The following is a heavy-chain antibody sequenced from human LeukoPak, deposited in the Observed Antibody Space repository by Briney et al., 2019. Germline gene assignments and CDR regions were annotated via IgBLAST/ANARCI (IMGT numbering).Heavy chain of an antibody. V-gene: IGHV7-4-1*02. J-gene: IGHJ5*02. Sequence: ASVKVSCKASGYTFTSYATNWVRQAPGQGLEWMGRINTNTGNPTYAQGFTGRFVFSLDTSVSTAYLQISSLKAEDTAVYYCARDYSEGTWGQGTLVTVSS. D-gene: IGHD2-21*01. CDR1: GYTFTSYA. CDR2: INTNTGNP. CDR3: ARDYSEGT.